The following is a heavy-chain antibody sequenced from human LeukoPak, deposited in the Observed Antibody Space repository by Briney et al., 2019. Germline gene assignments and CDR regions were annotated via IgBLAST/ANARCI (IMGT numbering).Heavy chain of an antibody. J-gene: IGHJ3*02. V-gene: IGHV4-34*01. D-gene: IGHD3-10*01. CDR3: AKSNGYGLVDI. CDR1: GGSFSGYY. CDR2: INHSGST. Sequence: SETLSLTCAVYGGSFSGYYWGWIRQPPGKGLEWIGEINHSGSTNYNPSLKSRVTISVDTSRNQFSLKLNSVTAADTAVYYCAKSNGYGLVDIWGQGTMVTVSS.